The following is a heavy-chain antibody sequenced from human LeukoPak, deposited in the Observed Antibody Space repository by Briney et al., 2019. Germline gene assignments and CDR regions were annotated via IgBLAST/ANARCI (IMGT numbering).Heavy chain of an antibody. CDR2: ISDSGGST. V-gene: IGHV3-23*01. CDR1: GFTFSSSA. CDR3: AKGIGSTSCYNY. J-gene: IGHJ4*02. D-gene: IGHD2-2*02. Sequence: PGGSLRLSCAASGFTFSSSAMSWVRQAPGKGLEWVSTISDSGGSTYSADSVKGRFSISRDNSKNTLYLQMSSLRAEDTAVYYCAKGIGSTSCYNYYAQGTLVTVSS.